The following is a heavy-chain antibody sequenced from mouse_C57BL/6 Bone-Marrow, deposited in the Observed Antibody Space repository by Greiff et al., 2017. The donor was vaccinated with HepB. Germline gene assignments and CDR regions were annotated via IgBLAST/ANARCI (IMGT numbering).Heavy chain of an antibody. J-gene: IGHJ4*01. CDR3: ARSGLTGPYAIDD. CDR1: GYEFSSSW. V-gene: IGHV1-82*01. D-gene: IGHD4-1*01. CDR2: IYPGDGDT. Sequence: QVQLQQSGPELVKPGASVKISCKASGYEFSSSWMNWVKQRPGKGLEWIGRIYPGDGDTNYNGKFKGKATLTADKSSSTAYMQLSSLTSEDSAVYFCARSGLTGPYAIDDWGQGTSVTVSS.